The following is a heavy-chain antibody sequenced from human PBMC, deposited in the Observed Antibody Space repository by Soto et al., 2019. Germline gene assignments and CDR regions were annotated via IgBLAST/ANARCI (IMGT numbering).Heavy chain of an antibody. D-gene: IGHD3-16*01. CDR1: GYIFVNYG. V-gene: IGHV1-18*01. CDR2: ISPYTGNT. CDR3: VMVDNYVTPTPQDV. J-gene: IGHJ6*02. Sequence: QVQLVQSGDEVKKPGASVKVSCKASGYIFVNYGIAWVRQAPGQGLEWMGWISPYTGNTHSATQVQGRLTMTTDTSTSTAYMDLGRLTSADTAVYYCVMVDNYVTPTPQDVWGQGTTVTVSS.